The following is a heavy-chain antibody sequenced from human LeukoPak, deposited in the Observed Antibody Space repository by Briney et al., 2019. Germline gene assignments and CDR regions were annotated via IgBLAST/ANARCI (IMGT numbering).Heavy chain of an antibody. V-gene: IGHV3-11*01. CDR1: GFTFSDYY. CDR2: ISSSGSTI. Sequence: GGSLRLSCAASGFTFSDYYMSWIRQAPGKGLEWVSYISSSGSTISYADSVKGRFTVSRDNAKNSLYLQMNSLRAEDTAVYYCAKGSDLWFGETWGQGTLVTVSS. J-gene: IGHJ4*02. CDR3: AKGSDLWFGET. D-gene: IGHD3-10*01.